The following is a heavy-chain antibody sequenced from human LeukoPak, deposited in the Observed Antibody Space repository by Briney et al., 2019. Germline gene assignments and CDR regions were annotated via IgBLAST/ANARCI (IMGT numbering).Heavy chain of an antibody. CDR2: ISYDGSNR. Sequence: GGSLRLSCAASGFTFSNYGMHWVRQAPGKGLEWVAVISYDGSNRYYAESVKGRFTISRDNSKNTLYLQMNSLRAEDTAVFYCAKVSEFKITFGGVIDWGQGTPVTVSS. D-gene: IGHD3-16*02. J-gene: IGHJ4*02. CDR1: GFTFSNYG. V-gene: IGHV3-30*18. CDR3: AKVSEFKITFGGVID.